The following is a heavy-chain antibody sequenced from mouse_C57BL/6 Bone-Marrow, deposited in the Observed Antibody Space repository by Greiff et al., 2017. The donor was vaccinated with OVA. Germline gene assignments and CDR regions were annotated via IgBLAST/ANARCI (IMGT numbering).Heavy chain of an antibody. Sequence: EVQLVESGGGLVKPGGSLKLSCAASGFTFSSYAMSWVRQTPEKRLEWVATISDGGSYTYYPDNVKGRFTISRDNAKNNLYLQMSHLKSEDTAMYYCARDGTTVVEGDYAMDYWGQGTSVTVSS. CDR2: ISDGGSYT. J-gene: IGHJ4*01. D-gene: IGHD1-1*01. CDR1: GFTFSSYA. V-gene: IGHV5-4*01. CDR3: ARDGTTVVEGDYAMDY.